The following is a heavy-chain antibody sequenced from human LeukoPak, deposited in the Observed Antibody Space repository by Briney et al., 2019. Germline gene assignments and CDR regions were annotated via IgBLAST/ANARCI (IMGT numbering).Heavy chain of an antibody. D-gene: IGHD3-22*01. V-gene: IGHV4-59*01. Sequence: SETLSLTCTVSGGSISSYYWSWIRQPPGKGLEWIGYIYYSGGTNYNPSLKSRVTISVDTSKNQFSLKLSSVTAADTAVYYCARTPPYYYDFEYYFDYWGQGTLVTVSS. CDR3: ARTPPYYYDFEYYFDY. CDR2: IYYSGGT. J-gene: IGHJ4*02. CDR1: GGSISSYY.